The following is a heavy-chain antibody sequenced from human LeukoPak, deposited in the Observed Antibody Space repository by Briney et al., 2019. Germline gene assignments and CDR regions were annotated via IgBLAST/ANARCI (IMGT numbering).Heavy chain of an antibody. CDR1: GFTFSGYG. Sequence: GRSLRLSCAASGFTFSGYGMHWVRQAPGRGLEWVATIWYDGGRKYYADSVKGRFTISRDNFKNTMYPQMDSLRAEDTALYYCARDPPDRDMDTEFDYWGQGTLVTVSS. D-gene: IGHD5-18*01. CDR2: IWYDGGRK. CDR3: ARDPPDRDMDTEFDY. V-gene: IGHV3-33*01. J-gene: IGHJ4*02.